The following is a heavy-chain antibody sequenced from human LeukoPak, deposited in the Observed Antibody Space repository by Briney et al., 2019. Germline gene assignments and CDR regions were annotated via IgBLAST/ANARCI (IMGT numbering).Heavy chain of an antibody. Sequence: PRASVKVSCKASGYTFNSYGISWVRQAPGQGLEWMGWISAYNGHTNYAQKFQGRVTMTTDASTSTAYMELRSLRSDDTAVYYCARFRAGVGEPYGDYWGQGTLVTVSS. CDR1: GYTFNSYG. D-gene: IGHD3-10*01. CDR3: ARFRAGVGEPYGDY. V-gene: IGHV1-18*01. CDR2: ISAYNGHT. J-gene: IGHJ4*02.